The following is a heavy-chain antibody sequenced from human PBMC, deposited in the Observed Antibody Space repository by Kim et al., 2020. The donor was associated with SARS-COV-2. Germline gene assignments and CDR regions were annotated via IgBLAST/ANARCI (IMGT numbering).Heavy chain of an antibody. J-gene: IGHJ4*02. Sequence: ASVKVSCKASGYTFTNNAISWVRQVPGQGLEWMGWINTDTGNPTYAQAFTRRFVFSVDTSVTTAYLQISSLEAEDTALYYCARVIWGTYRYTDYWGQGTL. D-gene: IGHD3-16*02. CDR1: GYTFTNNA. CDR3: ARVIWGTYRYTDY. V-gene: IGHV7-4-1*02. CDR2: INTDTGNP.